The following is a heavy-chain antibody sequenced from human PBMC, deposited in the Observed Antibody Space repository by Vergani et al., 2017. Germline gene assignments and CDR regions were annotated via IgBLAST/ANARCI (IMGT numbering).Heavy chain of an antibody. CDR2: IYYSGST. V-gene: IGHV4-59*01. D-gene: IGHD6-19*01. J-gene: IGHJ5*02. CDR1: GGSLSSYY. CDR3: TRDLGSGGGWFDP. Sequence: QVQLQESGPGLVKPSETLSLTCTVSGGSLSSYYWSWIRQPPGKGLEWIGYIYYSGSTNYNPPLKSRVTISVDTSKNQFSLNLRSVTAADTAVYYCTRDLGSGGGWFDPWGQGTLVTVSS.